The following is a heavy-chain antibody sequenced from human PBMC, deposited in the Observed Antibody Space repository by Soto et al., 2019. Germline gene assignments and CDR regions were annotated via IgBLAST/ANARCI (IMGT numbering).Heavy chain of an antibody. Sequence: GGSLRLSCAASGFTFSDYAMSCVRQAPGKGLEWVTTITGSSSNLYYTDSVKGRFAISRDNSRNKLFLQLSSLTAENTAVFYCAKGGAVYGLLTHDYWGQGTLVTVSS. V-gene: IGHV3-23*01. CDR3: AKGGAVYGLLTHDY. J-gene: IGHJ4*02. CDR1: GFTFSDYA. D-gene: IGHD3-9*01. CDR2: ITGSSSNL.